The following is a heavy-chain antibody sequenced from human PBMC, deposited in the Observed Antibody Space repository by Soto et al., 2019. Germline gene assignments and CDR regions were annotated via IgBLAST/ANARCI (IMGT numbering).Heavy chain of an antibody. Sequence: KASETLSLTCAVYGGSFSGYYWSWIRQPPGKGLEWIGEINHSGSTNYNPSLKSRVTISVDTYKNQFSLKLSSVTAADTAVYYCARGNYYGSGSYYHKYYYYYGMDVWGQGTTVTVSS. V-gene: IGHV4-34*01. CDR1: GGSFSGYY. D-gene: IGHD3-10*01. CDR2: INHSGST. J-gene: IGHJ6*02. CDR3: ARGNYYGSGSYYHKYYYYYGMDV.